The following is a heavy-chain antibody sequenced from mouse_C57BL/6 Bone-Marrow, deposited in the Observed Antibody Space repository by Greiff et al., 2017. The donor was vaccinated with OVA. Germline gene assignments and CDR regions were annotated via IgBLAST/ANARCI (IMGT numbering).Heavy chain of an antibody. J-gene: IGHJ3*01. Sequence: QVQLQQPGAELVKPGASVKVSCKASGYTFTSYWMHWVKQRPGQGLEWIGRIHPSDSDTNSNQKFKGKATLTVAKSSSTAYMQLSSLTSEDSAVYYSAIGLLRFAWFAYWGQGTLVTVSA. CDR2: IHPSDSDT. D-gene: IGHD1-1*01. V-gene: IGHV1-74*01. CDR1: GYTFTSYW. CDR3: AIGLLRFAWFAY.